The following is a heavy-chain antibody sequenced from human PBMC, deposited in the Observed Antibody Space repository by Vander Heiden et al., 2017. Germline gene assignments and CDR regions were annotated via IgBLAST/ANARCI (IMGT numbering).Heavy chain of an antibody. CDR1: SGSISSYY. V-gene: IGHV4-59*01. J-gene: IGHJ2*01. Sequence: QVQLQESGPGLVKPSETLSLTCTVPSGSISSYYWGWIRQPPGKGLDWIGYIYSSGSTNYNPSLKSRVTISVDTSKNQFSLKLSSVTAADTAVYYCARVRYSSGWTPWYFDLWGRGTLVTVSS. CDR2: IYSSGST. D-gene: IGHD6-25*01. CDR3: ARVRYSSGWTPWYFDL.